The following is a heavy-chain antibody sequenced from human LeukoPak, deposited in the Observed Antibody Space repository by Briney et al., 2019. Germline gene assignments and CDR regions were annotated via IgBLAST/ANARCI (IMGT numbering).Heavy chain of an antibody. CDR3: ASTYYGSGSYYRPRGNWFDP. V-gene: IGHV4-59*11. Sequence: SETLSLTCTVSGGSISGHYWSWIRQSPGKGLEWLGYIYYSGNTAYNPSLKSRITISVDTSKNQFSLRLNSVTAADTAVYYCASTYYGSGSYYRPRGNWFDPWGQGTLVTVSS. CDR1: GGSISGHY. J-gene: IGHJ5*02. CDR2: IYYSGNT. D-gene: IGHD3-10*01.